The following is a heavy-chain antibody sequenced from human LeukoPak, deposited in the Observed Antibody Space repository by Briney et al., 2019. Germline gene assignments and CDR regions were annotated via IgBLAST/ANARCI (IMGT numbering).Heavy chain of an antibody. V-gene: IGHV3-21*01. D-gene: IGHD4-11*01. J-gene: IGHJ3*02. CDR3: ARDLPTSRGAFDI. CDR1: GFTFSSYS. CDR2: ISSSSSYI. Sequence: GGSLRLSCAASGFTFSSYSMNWVRQAPGKGLEWVSSISSSSSYIYYADSVKGRFTISRDNAKNSLYLQMNSLRAEDTAVYYCARDLPTSRGAFDIWGQGTMVTVSS.